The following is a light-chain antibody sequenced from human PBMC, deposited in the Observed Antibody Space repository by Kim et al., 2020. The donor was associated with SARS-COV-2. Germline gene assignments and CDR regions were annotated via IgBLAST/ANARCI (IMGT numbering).Light chain of an antibody. Sequence: SYELTQPPSVSVSPGQTASITCSGDILGDKYASWYQQKPGQSPVLVIYQDTKRPSGIPERFSGSNSGNTATLTISGTQTMDEADYYCQAWDISTVVFGTGTKVTV. CDR2: QDT. V-gene: IGLV3-1*01. CDR3: QAWDISTVV. CDR1: ILGDKY. J-gene: IGLJ1*01.